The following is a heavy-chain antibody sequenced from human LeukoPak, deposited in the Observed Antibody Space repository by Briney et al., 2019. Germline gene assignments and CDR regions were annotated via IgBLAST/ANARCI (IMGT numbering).Heavy chain of an antibody. D-gene: IGHD3-10*01. CDR3: ARDFDREFTIDY. J-gene: IGHJ4*02. Sequence: PGGSLRLSCAVAGFTFSNYNMSWVRQPPGGGLRWVSYISSISNMIYYADSVAGCSCISRDTAANSLLMQINCLRREQTAVYLCARDFDREFTIDYWGQGTLVTVSS. CDR2: ISSISNMI. CDR1: GFTFSNYN. V-gene: IGHV3-48*01.